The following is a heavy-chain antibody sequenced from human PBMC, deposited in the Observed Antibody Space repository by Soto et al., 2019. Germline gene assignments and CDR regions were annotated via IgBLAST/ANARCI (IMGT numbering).Heavy chain of an antibody. D-gene: IGHD3-9*01. V-gene: IGHV4-4*07. CDR2: IYTSGTT. Sequence: PXATLSLTCTVSGRCMSGYYWSGIRQPAGERLEWIGRIYTSGTTDFNPSLKGRVTMSVDTSKNQFSLKLTSVTAADTALYYCPREDYYDTGYYVVWGQGTQVTVSS. J-gene: IGHJ4*02. CDR3: PREDYYDTGYYVV. CDR1: GRCMSGYY.